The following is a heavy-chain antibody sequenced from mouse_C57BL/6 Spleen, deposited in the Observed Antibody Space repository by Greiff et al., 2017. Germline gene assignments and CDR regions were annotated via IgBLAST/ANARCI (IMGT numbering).Heavy chain of an antibody. CDR2: INPSNGGT. V-gene: IGHV1-53*01. CDR3: ARSGNWGLFFDY. Sequence: QVQLQQPGTELVKPGASVKLSCKASGYTFTSYWMHWVKQRPGQGLEWIGNINPSNGGTNYNEKFKSKATLTVDKSSSTAYMQLSSLTSEDSAVYDCARSGNWGLFFDYWGQGTTLTVSS. CDR1: GYTFTSYW. J-gene: IGHJ2*01. D-gene: IGHD4-1*01.